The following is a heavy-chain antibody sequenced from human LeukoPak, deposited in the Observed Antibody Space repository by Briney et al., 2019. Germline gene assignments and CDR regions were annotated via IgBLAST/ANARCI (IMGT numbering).Heavy chain of an antibody. D-gene: IGHD3-9*01. CDR2: INHSGST. J-gene: IGHJ6*03. CDR1: GGSFSGYY. V-gene: IGHV4-34*01. CDR3: ARVARYFAQPRYYYYYMDV. Sequence: PSETLSLTCAVYGGSFSGYYWSWIRQPPGKGLEWIGEINHSGSTNYNPALKSRVTISVDTSKNQFSLKLSSVTAADTAVYYCARVARYFAQPRYYYYYMDVWGKGTTVTVSS.